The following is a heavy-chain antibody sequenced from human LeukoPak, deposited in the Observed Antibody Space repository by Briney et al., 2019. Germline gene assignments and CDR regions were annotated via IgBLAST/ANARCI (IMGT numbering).Heavy chain of an antibody. CDR2: FDPEDGET. CDR3: ARGGPYYDILTGYPIDY. V-gene: IGHV1-24*01. Sequence: ASVEVSCKVSGYTLTELSMHWVRQAPGKGLEWMGGFDPEDGETIYAQKFQGRVTMTEDTSTDTAYMELSSLRSEDTAVYYCARGGPYYDILTGYPIDYWGQGTLVTVSS. D-gene: IGHD3-9*01. CDR1: GYTLTELS. J-gene: IGHJ4*02.